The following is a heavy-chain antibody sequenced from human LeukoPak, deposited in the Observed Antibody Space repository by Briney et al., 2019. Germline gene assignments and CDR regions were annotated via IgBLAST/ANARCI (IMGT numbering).Heavy chain of an antibody. CDR2: INQGGGEK. D-gene: IGHD2-2*01. CDR1: GFTFNSHW. V-gene: IGHV3-7*03. CDR3: ARDMVPAGIAFDY. J-gene: IGHJ4*02. Sequence: GGSLRLSCTASGFTFNSHWMGWVRQAPGKGLEWLANINQGGGEKYYVDSVKGRFTISRDNAKNSLYLQMNSLRAEDTAVYYCARDMVPAGIAFDYWGQGALVTVSS.